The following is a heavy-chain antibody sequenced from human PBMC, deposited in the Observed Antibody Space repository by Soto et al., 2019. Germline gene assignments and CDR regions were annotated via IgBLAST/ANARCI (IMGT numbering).Heavy chain of an antibody. CDR2: IIPVLDKP. CDR1: GGVFSSYT. CDR3: AKPGDYNDHDAFDI. Sequence: QVQLVQSGAEVKKPGSSVRVSCKASGGVFSSYTINWLRQAPGQGLEWMGRIIPVLDKPNYAQKFQGRVTNTADKSTSTADMERSSLTSEDTAVYFCAKPGDYNDHDAFDIWGQGTRVTVSS. D-gene: IGHD4-17*01. J-gene: IGHJ3*02. V-gene: IGHV1-69*02.